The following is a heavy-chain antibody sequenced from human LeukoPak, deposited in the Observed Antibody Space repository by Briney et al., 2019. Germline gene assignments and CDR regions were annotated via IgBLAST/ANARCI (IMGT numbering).Heavy chain of an antibody. V-gene: IGHV4-4*02. CDR1: GYSISSSNW. D-gene: IGHD3-16*01. J-gene: IGHJ4*02. CDR3: ARRVRSYALFDY. CDR2: IYHSGST. Sequence: SETLSLICAVSGYSISSSNWWSWVRQPPEKGLEWIGEIYHSGSTNYNPSLKSRVTISVDKSKNQFSLKLSSVTAADTAVYYCARRVRSYALFDYWGQGTLVTVSS.